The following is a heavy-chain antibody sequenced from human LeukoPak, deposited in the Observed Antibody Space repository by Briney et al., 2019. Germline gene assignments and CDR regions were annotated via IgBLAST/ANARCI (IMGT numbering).Heavy chain of an antibody. CDR1: GFTFSNYA. J-gene: IGHJ6*03. CDR2: ISYDGSNK. Sequence: PGGSLRLSCAASGFTFSNYALHWVRQAPGKGLEWVAVISYDGSNKFYADSVRGRFTISRDNSKNTLFLQMNSLRAEDTAVYYCAKDPGWSLYMDVWGKGTTVTISS. CDR3: AKDPGWSLYMDV. V-gene: IGHV3-30*04. D-gene: IGHD2-15*01.